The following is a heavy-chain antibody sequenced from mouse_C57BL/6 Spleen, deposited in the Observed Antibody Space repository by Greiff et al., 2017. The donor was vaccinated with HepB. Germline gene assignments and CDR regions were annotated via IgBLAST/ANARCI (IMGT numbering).Heavy chain of an antibody. J-gene: IGHJ2*01. CDR2: ISSGGDYI. D-gene: IGHD1-1*01. CDR3: TRGGYGSSSFDY. V-gene: IGHV5-9-1*02. CDR1: GFTFSSYA. Sequence: EVKLVDSGEGLVKPGGSLKLSCAASGFTFSSYAMSWVRQTPEKMLEWVAYISSGGDYIYYADTVKGRFTISRENARNTLYRQRSSLKSEDTAMYYCTRGGYGSSSFDYWGQGTTLTVSS.